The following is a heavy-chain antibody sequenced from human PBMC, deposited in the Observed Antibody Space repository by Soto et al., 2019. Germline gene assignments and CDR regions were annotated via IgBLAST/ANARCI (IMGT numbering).Heavy chain of an antibody. CDR2: ISSSSSTI. V-gene: IGHV3-48*01. Sequence: GGSLRLSCAASGFTFSSYSMNWVRQAPGKGLEWVSYISSSSSTIYYADSVKGRFTISRDNAKNSLYLQMNSLRAEDTAVYYCARVFRDYYGSGSYWAVESPNDAFDIWGQGTMVTVSS. CDR1: GFTFSSYS. CDR3: ARVFRDYYGSGSYWAVESPNDAFDI. J-gene: IGHJ3*02. D-gene: IGHD3-10*01.